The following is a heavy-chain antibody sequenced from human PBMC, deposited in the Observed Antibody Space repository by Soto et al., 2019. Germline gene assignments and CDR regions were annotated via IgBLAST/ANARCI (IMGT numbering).Heavy chain of an antibody. CDR1: GGSISSYY. CDR2: IYYSGST. CDR3: AGTYYYDSSGYYYFDY. Sequence: SETLPLTCTVSGGSISSYYWSWIRQPPGKGLEWIGYIYYSGSTNYNPSLKSRVTISVDTSKNQFSLKLSSVTAADTAVYYCAGTYYYDSSGYYYFDYWGQGTLVTVSS. V-gene: IGHV4-59*01. D-gene: IGHD3-22*01. J-gene: IGHJ4*02.